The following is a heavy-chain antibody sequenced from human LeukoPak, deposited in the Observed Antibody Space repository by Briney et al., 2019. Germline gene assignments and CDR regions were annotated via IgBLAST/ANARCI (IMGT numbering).Heavy chain of an antibody. V-gene: IGHV4-59*01. Sequence: PSETLSLTCTVSGGSISSYYWSWIRQPPGKGLEWIGYIYYSGSTNYNPSLKSRVTISVDTSKNQFSLKLSSVTAADTAVYYCARAMVRGADDYWGQGTLVTVSS. J-gene: IGHJ4*02. D-gene: IGHD3-10*01. CDR3: ARAMVRGADDY. CDR2: IYYSGST. CDR1: GGSISSYY.